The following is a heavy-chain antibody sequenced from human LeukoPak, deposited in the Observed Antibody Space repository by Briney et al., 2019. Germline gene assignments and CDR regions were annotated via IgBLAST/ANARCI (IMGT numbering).Heavy chain of an antibody. CDR3: ASRGRRGYGDYAGKFDY. V-gene: IGHV3-21*01. D-gene: IGHD4-17*01. Sequence: PGGSLRLSCAASGFTFSSYSMNWVRQAPGKGLEWVSSISSSSSYIYYADSVKGRFTISRDNAKNSLYLQMNSLRAEDTAVYYCASRGRRGYGDYAGKFDYWGQGTLVTVSS. CDR2: ISSSSSYI. J-gene: IGHJ4*02. CDR1: GFTFSSYS.